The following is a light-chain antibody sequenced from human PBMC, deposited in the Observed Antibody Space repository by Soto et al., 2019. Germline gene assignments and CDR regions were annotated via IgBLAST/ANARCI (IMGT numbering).Light chain of an antibody. CDR2: ANS. Sequence: QSALTQPPSVSGAPGQRVTISCSGSSSNLVAGYDVPWYRQFPGTAPKLLIYANSVRPSGVPDRFSGSKSGTSASLAITGRQAEGEADYYCQTYDSSLLLWKVFGTGTKVTVL. V-gene: IGLV1-40*01. CDR1: SSNLVAGYD. CDR3: QTYDSSLLLWKV. J-gene: IGLJ1*01.